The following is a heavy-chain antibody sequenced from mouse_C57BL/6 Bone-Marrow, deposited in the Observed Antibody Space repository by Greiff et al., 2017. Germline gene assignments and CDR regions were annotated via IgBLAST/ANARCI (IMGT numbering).Heavy chain of an antibody. CDR2: INYDGSST. Sequence: EVKLMESEGGLVQPGRSMKLSCTASGFTFSDYYMAWVRQVPEKGLEWVANINYDGSSTYYLDSLKSRFIISRDNAKNILYLQMSSLKSEDTATYYCARDLRGYFYAMDYWGQGTSVTVSS. J-gene: IGHJ4*01. CDR1: GFTFSDYY. V-gene: IGHV5-16*01. D-gene: IGHD2-3*01. CDR3: ARDLRGYFYAMDY.